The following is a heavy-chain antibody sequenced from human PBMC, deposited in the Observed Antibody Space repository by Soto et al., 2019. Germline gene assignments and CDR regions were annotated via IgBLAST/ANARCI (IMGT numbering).Heavy chain of an antibody. Sequence: SETLSLTCAVSGYSISSGYYWGWIRQPPGKGLEWIGSIYHSGSTYYNPSLKSRVTISVDTSKNQFSLKLSSVTAADTAVYYCASHQDIAATIDYWGQGTLVTVSS. CDR2: IYHSGST. J-gene: IGHJ4*02. V-gene: IGHV4-38-2*01. CDR1: GYSISSGYY. D-gene: IGHD5-12*01. CDR3: ASHQDIAATIDY.